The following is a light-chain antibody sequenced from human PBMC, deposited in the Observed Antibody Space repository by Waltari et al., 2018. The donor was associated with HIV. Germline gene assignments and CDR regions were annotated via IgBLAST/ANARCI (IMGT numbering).Light chain of an antibody. V-gene: IGKV1-16*01. CDR1: QGISNF. CDR2: AAS. Sequence: DIQMIQTPSSLSASVGDKASITCRATQGISNFLAWVQQKPGEAPKSLIFAASTLQGGVPSRFSASGSGTEFSLTISSLQSEDFATYYCQQYHSYPHTFGQGTRLEIK. J-gene: IGKJ2*01. CDR3: QQYHSYPHT.